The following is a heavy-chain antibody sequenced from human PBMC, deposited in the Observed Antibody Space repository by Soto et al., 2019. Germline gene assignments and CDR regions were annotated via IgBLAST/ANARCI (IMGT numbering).Heavy chain of an antibody. Sequence: ASVKVSCKASGYTFTGYYVHWVRQAPGQGLEWMGWINPNSGDTYLAQRFQGRVTMNRDTSIGTAYMELRGLTSDDTAEYYCAKGGAIVAAGTRVYLYDAMDVWGQGTTVTVSS. CDR3: AKGGAIVAAGTRVYLYDAMDV. CDR1: GYTFTGYY. CDR2: INPNSGDT. J-gene: IGHJ6*02. V-gene: IGHV1-2*02. D-gene: IGHD1-26*01.